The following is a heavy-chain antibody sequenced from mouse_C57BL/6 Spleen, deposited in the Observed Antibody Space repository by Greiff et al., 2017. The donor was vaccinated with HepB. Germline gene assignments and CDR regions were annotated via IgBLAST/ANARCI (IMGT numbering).Heavy chain of an antibody. V-gene: IGHV1-64*01. Sequence: VQLQQPGAELVKPGASVKLSCKASGYTFTSYWMHWVKQRPGQGLEWIGMIHPNSGSTNYNEKFKSKATLTVDKSSSTAYMQLSSLTSEDSAVYYCARSEGYSNYYYYAMDYWGQGTSVTSPQ. J-gene: IGHJ4*01. D-gene: IGHD2-5*01. CDR1: GYTFTSYW. CDR3: ARSEGYSNYYYYAMDY. CDR2: IHPNSGST.